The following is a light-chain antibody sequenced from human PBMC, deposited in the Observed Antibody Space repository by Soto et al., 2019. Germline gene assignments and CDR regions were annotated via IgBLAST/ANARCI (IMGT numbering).Light chain of an antibody. CDR2: GAS. CDR1: QSVSSN. V-gene: IGKV3-15*01. CDR3: QQYNNWPPLT. J-gene: IGKJ4*01. Sequence: EIVMTQPPATLSVSPGERATLSCRASQSVSSNLAWYQQKPGQAPRLLIYGASTRATGIPARFSGSGSGTEFTLTISSLQSEDFAVYYCQQYNNWPPLTFGGGTKVEIK.